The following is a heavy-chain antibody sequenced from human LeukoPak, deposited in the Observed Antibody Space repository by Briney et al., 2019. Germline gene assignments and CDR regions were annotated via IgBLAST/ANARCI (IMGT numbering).Heavy chain of an antibody. D-gene: IGHD3-3*01. CDR1: GYTFTGYY. J-gene: IGHJ4*02. CDR3: ARTLYYDFWSGYYGAFDY. CDR2: INPSGGST. Sequence: ASVKVSCKASGYTFTGYYMHWVRQAPGQGLEWMGIINPSGGSTSYAQKFQGRVTMTRDTSTSTVYMELSSLRSEDTAVYYCARTLYYDFWSGYYGAFDYWGQGTLVTVSS. V-gene: IGHV1-46*01.